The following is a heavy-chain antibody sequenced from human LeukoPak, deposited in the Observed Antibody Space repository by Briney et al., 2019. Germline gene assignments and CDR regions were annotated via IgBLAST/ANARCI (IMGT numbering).Heavy chain of an antibody. J-gene: IGHJ4*02. CDR3: ARMYYDSSGYSY. Sequence: SSVKVSCKASGCTFNNYAINWLRQAPGQGLEWMGGIIPIVGKTKYAQKFQGRVTITTDESTSTAYMEMRSVRSDDTAVYYCARMYYDSSGYSYWGQGTLVTVSS. CDR1: GCTFNNYA. D-gene: IGHD3-22*01. CDR2: IIPIVGKT. V-gene: IGHV1-69*05.